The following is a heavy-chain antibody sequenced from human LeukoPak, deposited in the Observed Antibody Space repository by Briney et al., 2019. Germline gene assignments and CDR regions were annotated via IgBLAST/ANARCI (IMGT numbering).Heavy chain of an antibody. CDR3: RRVTEIAVVLRFDY. CDR2: IYYSGST. J-gene: IGHJ4*02. Sequence: PSETLSLTCTVSGGSISSSSYYWGWIRQPPGKGVEWIGSIYYSGSTYYNPSLKSRVTISVDTSKNQFSLKLCSITAADAVVYYCRRVTEIAVVLRFDYWGQGTLVTVSS. V-gene: IGHV4-39*01. D-gene: IGHD6-19*01. CDR1: GGSISSSSYY.